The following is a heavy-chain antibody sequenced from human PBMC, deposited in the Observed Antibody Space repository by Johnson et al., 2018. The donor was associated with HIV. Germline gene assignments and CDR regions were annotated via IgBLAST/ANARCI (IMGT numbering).Heavy chain of an antibody. V-gene: IGHV3-30-3*01. CDR3: ARATYYDSRDDAFDI. CDR1: GFTFSTYA. J-gene: IGHJ3*02. Sequence: QMQLVESGGGVVQPGRSLRLSCAASGFTFSTYAMHWVRQAPGKGLEWVTLISYDGSNTYYADSVKGRFTISRDNSKNTLYLQMNSLRAEDTAVYYCARATYYDSRDDAFDIWGQGTMVTVSS. D-gene: IGHD3-22*01. CDR2: ISYDGSNT.